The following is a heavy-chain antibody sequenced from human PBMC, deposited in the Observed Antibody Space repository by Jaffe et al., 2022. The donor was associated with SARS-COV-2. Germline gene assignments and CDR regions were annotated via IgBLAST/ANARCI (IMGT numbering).Heavy chain of an antibody. CDR3: ARRTHPPSNYDSSGYYYWYFDL. Sequence: EVQLVQSGAEVKKPGESLKISCKGSGYSFTSYWIGWVRQMPGKGLEWMGIIYPGDSDTRYSPSFQGQVTISADKSISTAYLQWSSLKASDTAMYYCARRTHPPSNYDSSGYYYWYFDLWGRGTLVTVSS. J-gene: IGHJ2*01. D-gene: IGHD3-22*01. CDR1: GYSFTSYW. V-gene: IGHV5-51*01. CDR2: IYPGDSDT.